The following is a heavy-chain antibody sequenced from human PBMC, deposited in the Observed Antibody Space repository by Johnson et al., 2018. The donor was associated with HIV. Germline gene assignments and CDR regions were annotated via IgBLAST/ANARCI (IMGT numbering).Heavy chain of an antibody. D-gene: IGHD1-26*01. Sequence: EVQLVESGGGLVQPGRSLRLSCAASGFTFDDYAMHWVRQAPGKGLEWVSGISWNSGSIGYADSVKGRFTISRDNAKNSLYLQMNSLRAEDTALYYCAKDLTHSYDAFEIWGQGTMVTVSS. CDR2: ISWNSGSI. CDR1: GFTFDDYA. J-gene: IGHJ3*02. CDR3: AKDLTHSYDAFEI. V-gene: IGHV3-9*01.